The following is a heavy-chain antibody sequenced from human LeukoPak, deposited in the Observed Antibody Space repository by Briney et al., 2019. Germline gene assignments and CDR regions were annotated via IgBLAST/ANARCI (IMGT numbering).Heavy chain of an antibody. V-gene: IGHV3-30-3*01. CDR3: ARDFPAFGYSGYDWASYYFDY. Sequence: PGGSLRLSCAASGFTFSSYAMHWVRQAPGKGLEWVAVISYDGSNKYYADSVKGRFTISRDNSKNTLYLQMNSLRAEDTAVYYCARDFPAFGYSGYDWASYYFDYWGQGTLVTVSS. CDR1: GFTFSSYA. J-gene: IGHJ4*02. D-gene: IGHD5-12*01. CDR2: ISYDGSNK.